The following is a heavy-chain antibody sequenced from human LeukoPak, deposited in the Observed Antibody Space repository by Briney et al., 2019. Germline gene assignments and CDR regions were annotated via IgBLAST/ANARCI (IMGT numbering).Heavy chain of an antibody. CDR2: INHSGST. J-gene: IGHJ5*02. V-gene: IGHV4-34*01. D-gene: IGHD3-22*01. CDR1: GGSFSGYY. CDR3: ARGVWRYYYDSSGYRSNWFDP. Sequence: PSETLSLTCAVYGGSFSGYYWSWIRQPPGKGLEWIGEINHSGSTNYNPSLKSRVTISVDTSKNQFSLKLSSVTAADTAVYYCARGVWRYYYDSSGYRSNWFDPWGQGTLVTVSS.